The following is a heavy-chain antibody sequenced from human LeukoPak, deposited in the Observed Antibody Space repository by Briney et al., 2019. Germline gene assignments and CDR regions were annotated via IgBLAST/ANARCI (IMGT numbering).Heavy chain of an antibody. D-gene: IGHD3-22*01. CDR2: IIPIFGTA. CDR3: ARDTYYYDSSGYYHRVPDLGYFDY. Sequence: ASVKVSCKASGGTFSSYAISWVRQAPGQGLEWMGGIIPIFGTANYAQKFRGRVTITADKSTRTAYMELSSLRSEDTAVYYCARDTYYYDSSGYYHRVPDLGYFDYWGQGTLVTVSS. CDR1: GGTFSSYA. J-gene: IGHJ4*02. V-gene: IGHV1-69*06.